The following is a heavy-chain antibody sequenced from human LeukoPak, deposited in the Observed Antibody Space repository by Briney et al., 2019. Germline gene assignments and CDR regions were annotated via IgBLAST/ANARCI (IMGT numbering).Heavy chain of an antibody. D-gene: IGHD4-17*01. J-gene: IGHJ4*02. Sequence: PSETLSLTCAVYGGSFSGYYWSWIRQPPGKGLEWIGEINHSGSTNYNPSLKSRVTISVDTSKNQFSLKLSSVTAADTAVYYCAREGDYTFWGQGTLVTVSS. V-gene: IGHV4-34*01. CDR1: GGSFSGYY. CDR2: INHSGST. CDR3: AREGDYTF.